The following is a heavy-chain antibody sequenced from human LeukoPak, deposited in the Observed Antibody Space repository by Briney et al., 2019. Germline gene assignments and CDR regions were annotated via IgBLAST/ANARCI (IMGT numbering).Heavy chain of an antibody. Sequence: PGGSLRLSCAGSGFAFSDYYMTWIRQAPGRGLEFISYISGSGNSIVYADSVKGRFTISRDNAKNSLYLQMNSLRDGDTAVYYCARDPRLAVYWGQGTLVTVSS. J-gene: IGHJ4*02. CDR2: ISGSGNSI. V-gene: IGHV3-11*01. CDR1: GFAFSDYY. CDR3: ARDPRLAVY. D-gene: IGHD6-19*01.